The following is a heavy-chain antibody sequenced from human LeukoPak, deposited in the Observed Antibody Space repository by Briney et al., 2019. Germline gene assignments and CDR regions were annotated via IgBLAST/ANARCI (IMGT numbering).Heavy chain of an antibody. D-gene: IGHD5-24*01. CDR1: GLTFRSCA. J-gene: IGHJ4*02. CDR2: ISGCGINT. CDR3: TKDQIGYNKAGDY. V-gene: IGHV3-23*01. Sequence: GGSLSLSCAASGLTFRSCAMNWVRQAPGKGVEWVSTISGCGINTYYADSVKGRFTISRDNSKNTVYLEMNSLRAEDTALYYCTKDQIGYNKAGDYWGQGTLVTVSS.